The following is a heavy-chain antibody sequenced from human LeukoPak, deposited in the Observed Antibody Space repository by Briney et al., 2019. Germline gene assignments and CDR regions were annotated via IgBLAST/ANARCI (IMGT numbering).Heavy chain of an antibody. CDR1: GFTFRSYG. V-gene: IGHV3-30*18. J-gene: IGHJ3*02. CDR2: IPYDGSNK. D-gene: IGHD3-22*01. CDR3: AKGYRGVVVISAFDI. Sequence: GGSLRLSCAASGFTFRSYGMHWVRQAPGKGPEWVAGIPYDGSNKYYADSMKGRFTISRDNSKNTLYLQMNSLRAEDTAVYYCAKGYRGVVVISAFDIWGQGTMVTVSS.